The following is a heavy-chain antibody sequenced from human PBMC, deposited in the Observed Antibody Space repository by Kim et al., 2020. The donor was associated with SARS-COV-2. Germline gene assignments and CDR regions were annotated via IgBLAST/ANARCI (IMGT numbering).Heavy chain of an antibody. J-gene: IGHJ6*03. V-gene: IGHV3-7*01. Sequence: GGSLRLSCAASGFTFSSYWMSWVRQAPGKGLEWVANIKQDGSEKYYVDSVKGRFTISRDNAKNSLYLQMNSLRAEDTAVYYCARSIGESRYSRGWYYYYYYMDVLGKRDHGHRLL. D-gene: IGHD6-19*01. CDR3: ARSIGESRYSRGWYYYYYYMDV. CDR2: IKQDGSEK. CDR1: GFTFSSYW.